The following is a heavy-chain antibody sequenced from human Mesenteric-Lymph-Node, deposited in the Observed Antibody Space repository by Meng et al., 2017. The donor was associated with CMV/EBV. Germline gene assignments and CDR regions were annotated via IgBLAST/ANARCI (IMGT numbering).Heavy chain of an antibody. J-gene: IGHJ4*02. CDR3: ANCRRSTLCYAGFDF. D-gene: IGHD2-2*01. Sequence: SGFTFSRYAMHWVRQAPGKGLEWVAVISYDGSNKYYADSVKGRFTISRDKSKNALYLQMISLGGEDSATYYCANCRRSTLCYAGFDFWGRGTLVTVSS. V-gene: IGHV3-30-3*02. CDR1: GFTFSRYA. CDR2: ISYDGSNK.